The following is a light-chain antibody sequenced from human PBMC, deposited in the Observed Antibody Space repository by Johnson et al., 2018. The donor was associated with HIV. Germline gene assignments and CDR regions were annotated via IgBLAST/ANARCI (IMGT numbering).Light chain of an antibody. CDR3: GTWDSSLSAGGYV. CDR1: SSNIGNKY. J-gene: IGLJ1*01. CDR2: DNS. Sequence: QSVLTQPPSVSAAPGQKVTISCSGSSSNIGNKYVSWYQQLPVTAPKVLIYDNSKRPSGIPDRFSGPKSGTSATLGITGLQTGDEADYYCGTWDSSLSAGGYVFGTGTKVTVL. V-gene: IGLV1-51*01.